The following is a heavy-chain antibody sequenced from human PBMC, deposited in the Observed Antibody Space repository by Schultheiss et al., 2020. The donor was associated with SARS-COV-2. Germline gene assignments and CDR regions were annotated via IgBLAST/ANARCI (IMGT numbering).Heavy chain of an antibody. J-gene: IGHJ3*02. CDR3: ARGGYYDSSGYYTENAFDI. CDR1: GFTFSSYS. CDR2: ISSSSSYI. V-gene: IGHV3-21*01. D-gene: IGHD3-22*01. Sequence: GGSLRLSCAASGFTFSSYSMNWVRQAPGKGLEWVSSISSSSSYIYYPDSVKGRFTISRYNAKNSLYLQMSSLRDEDTAVYYCARGGYYDSSGYYTENAFDIWGQGTMVNVSS.